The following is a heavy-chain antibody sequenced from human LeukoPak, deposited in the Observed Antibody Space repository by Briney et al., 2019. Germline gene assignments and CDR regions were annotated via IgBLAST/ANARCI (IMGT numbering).Heavy chain of an antibody. V-gene: IGHV3-30*02. Sequence: AGGSLRLSCTASGFTFGDCAMSWFRQAPGKGLEWVAFIRYDGSNKYYADSVKGRFTISRDNSKNTLYLQMNSLRAEDTAVYYCARDPYSGAYYEGYYYYYMDVWGKGTTVTVSS. CDR1: GFTFGDCA. CDR2: IRYDGSNK. D-gene: IGHD1-26*01. J-gene: IGHJ6*03. CDR3: ARDPYSGAYYEGYYYYYMDV.